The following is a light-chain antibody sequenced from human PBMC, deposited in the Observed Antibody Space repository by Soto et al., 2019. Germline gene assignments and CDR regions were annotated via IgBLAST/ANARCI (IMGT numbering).Light chain of an antibody. Sequence: DIQLTQSPSFLSASVGDRVTITCRASQGISSYLAWYQQKPGKAPKLLIYAASTLQSGVPSRFSGSGSGTEFTLTINSLQPEDFATYYCQQLNSYPLWTFGRGTKVEIK. CDR1: QGISSY. CDR2: AAS. CDR3: QQLNSYPLWT. V-gene: IGKV1-9*01. J-gene: IGKJ1*01.